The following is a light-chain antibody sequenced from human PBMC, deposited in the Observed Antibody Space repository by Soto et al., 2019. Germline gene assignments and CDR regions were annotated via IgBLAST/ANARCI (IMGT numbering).Light chain of an antibody. V-gene: IGLV2-8*01. J-gene: IGLJ3*02. Sequence: QSALAQPQSASGSPGQSVTISCTGSGSDIGAYNFVSWYQQHPGKAPKLMIFGVTERPSEVPDRFSGSKSGNTASLTVSGLQADDEAVYYCYSYAGRNIWVFGGGTKLTVL. CDR2: GVT. CDR1: GSDIGAYNF. CDR3: YSYAGRNIWV.